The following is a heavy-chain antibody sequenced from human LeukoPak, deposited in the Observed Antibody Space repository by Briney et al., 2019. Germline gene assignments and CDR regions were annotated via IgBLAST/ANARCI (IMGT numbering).Heavy chain of an antibody. V-gene: IGHV1-18*01. J-gene: IGHJ6*03. CDR1: GYTFTSYG. CDR2: ISTYNGNT. Sequence: ASVKVSCKASGYTFTSYGISWVRQAPGQGLEWMGWISTYNGNTNYAQKLQGRVTMTTDTSTSTAYMELRSLRSDDTAVYYCARDLHRVVVRGVPHYYYYMDVWGNGTTVTISS. CDR3: ARDLHRVVVRGVPHYYYYMDV. D-gene: IGHD3-10*01.